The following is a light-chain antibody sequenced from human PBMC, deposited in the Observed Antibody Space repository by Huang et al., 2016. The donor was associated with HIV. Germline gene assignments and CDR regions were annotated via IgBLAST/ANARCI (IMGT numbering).Light chain of an antibody. Sequence: IRMTQSPSSLSASTGDRVTITCRANQDINNFLAWYQQRPGSVPNLLIYAASTLQSGVPSRFSGNGSCTDFTLTIGCLHSEDVATYYCQQYDIHPLTFGPGTRVDIK. CDR1: QDINNF. CDR2: AAS. V-gene: IGKV1-8*01. J-gene: IGKJ3*01. CDR3: QQYDIHPLT.